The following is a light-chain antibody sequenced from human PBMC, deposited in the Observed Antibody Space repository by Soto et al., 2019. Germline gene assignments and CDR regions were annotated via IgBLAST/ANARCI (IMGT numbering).Light chain of an antibody. V-gene: IGLV1-47*01. CDR1: SSNIGSNY. CDR2: RNN. Sequence: QSALTQPPSASGTPGQRVTISCSGSSSNIGSNYVYWYQQLPGTAPKLLIYRNNQRPSGVPDRFSGSKSGTSASLAISGLRSEDEADYYCAAWDDSLSGHVVFGGWTQLTVL. J-gene: IGLJ2*01. CDR3: AAWDDSLSGHVV.